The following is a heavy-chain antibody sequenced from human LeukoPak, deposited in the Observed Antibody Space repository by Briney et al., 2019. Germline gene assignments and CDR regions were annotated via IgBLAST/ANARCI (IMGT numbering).Heavy chain of an antibody. D-gene: IGHD3-16*01. CDR2: IYYSGST. J-gene: IGHJ6*02. CDR1: GGSFSGYY. V-gene: IGHV4-31*11. CDR3: ARDYDYVWGTSLRHGGMDV. Sequence: SETLSLTCAVYGGSFSGYYWSWIRQHPGKGLEWIGYIYYSGSTYYNPSLKSRVTISVDTSKNQFSLKLSSVTAADTAVYYCARDYDYVWGTSLRHGGMDVWGQGTTVTVSS.